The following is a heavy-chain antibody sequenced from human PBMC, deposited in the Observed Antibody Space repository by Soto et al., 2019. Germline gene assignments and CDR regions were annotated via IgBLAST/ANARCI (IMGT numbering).Heavy chain of an antibody. CDR2: IYDSGST. V-gene: IGHV4-59*08. J-gene: IGHJ4*02. CDR1: GGSISSSY. D-gene: IGHD2-21*01. CDR3: ARRLIY. Sequence: PSETLSLTCTVSGGSISSSYWSWIRQPPGKGLEWIGYIYDSGSTYYNSSLKSRVTMSVDTSKNQFSLKLSSVTAADTAVYYCARRLIYWGKGTPLTVPS.